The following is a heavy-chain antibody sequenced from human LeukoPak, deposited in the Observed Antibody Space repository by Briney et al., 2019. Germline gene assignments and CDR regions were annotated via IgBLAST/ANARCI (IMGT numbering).Heavy chain of an antibody. D-gene: IGHD1-1*01. CDR3: TRDRWNDNWFDP. CDR2: IRSKAYGGTT. Sequence: GGSLRLSCTASGFTFGDYAMSWVRQAPGKGLEWVGFIRSKAYGGTTEYAASVKGRFTISRDDSKSIAYPQMNSLKTEDTAVYYCTRDRWNDNWFDPWGQGTLVTVSS. CDR1: GFTFGDYA. V-gene: IGHV3-49*04. J-gene: IGHJ5*02.